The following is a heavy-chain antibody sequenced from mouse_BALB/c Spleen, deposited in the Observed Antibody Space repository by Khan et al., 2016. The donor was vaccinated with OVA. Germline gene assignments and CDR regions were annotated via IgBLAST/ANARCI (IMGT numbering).Heavy chain of an antibody. J-gene: IGHJ3*01. Sequence: QMQLEESGPGLVQPSQSLSITCTVSGFSLTTYGVHWVRQSPGKGLEWLGVIWSGGSTDYNAAFISRLSISKDSSKSQVFFKMNSLQVNDTAIYYCARNYDYDEGLAYWGQGTLVTVSA. CDR1: GFSLTTYG. CDR3: ARNYDYDEGLAY. CDR2: IWSGGST. V-gene: IGHV2-2*02. D-gene: IGHD2-4*01.